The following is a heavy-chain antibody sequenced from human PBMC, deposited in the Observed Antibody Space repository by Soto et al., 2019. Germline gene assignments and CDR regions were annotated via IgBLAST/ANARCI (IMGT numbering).Heavy chain of an antibody. Sequence: GESLKISCKGSGDSFTSYWIGWVRQLPGKSLEWMGIIYPGESDTRYSPSFQGQVTISADTSITTAYLQWSSLKASDTAMYYCATRQQLALFDYWGQGTLVTVSS. J-gene: IGHJ4*02. CDR2: IYPGESDT. V-gene: IGHV5-51*01. D-gene: IGHD6-13*01. CDR3: ATRQQLALFDY. CDR1: GDSFTSYW.